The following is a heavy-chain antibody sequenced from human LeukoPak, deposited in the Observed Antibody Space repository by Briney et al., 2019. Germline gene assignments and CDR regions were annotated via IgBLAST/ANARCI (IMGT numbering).Heavy chain of an antibody. CDR1: GFTFSSYS. CDR3: ARGANYDFWSGYYTGHYYYYMDV. D-gene: IGHD3-3*01. CDR2: ISSSSSYI. J-gene: IGHJ6*03. V-gene: IGHV3-21*01. Sequence: GGSLRLSCAASGFTFSSYSMNWVRQAPGKGLEWVSSISSSSSYIYYADSVKGRFTISRDSAKNSLYLQMNSLRAEDTAVYYCARGANYDFWSGYYTGHYYYYMDVWGKGTTVTVSS.